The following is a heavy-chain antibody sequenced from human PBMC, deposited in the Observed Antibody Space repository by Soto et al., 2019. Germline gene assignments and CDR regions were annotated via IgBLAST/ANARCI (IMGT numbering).Heavy chain of an antibody. CDR2: TSYTGNT. V-gene: IGHV4-59*11. CDR1: CGQITYHH. Sequence: EVLEVTCIVSCGQITYHHGRRIRQISGEGLEWIAYTSYTGNTIYNPSLKSRVTTSMDTSKNQLSLKLTYMTAADTAVYYCARDMHAGFTTAFAPWGQGTLVTVSS. D-gene: IGHD2-8*01. CDR3: ARDMHAGFTTAFAP. J-gene: IGHJ5*02.